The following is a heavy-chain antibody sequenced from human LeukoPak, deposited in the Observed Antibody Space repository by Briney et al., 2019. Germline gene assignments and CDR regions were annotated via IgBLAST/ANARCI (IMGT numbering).Heavy chain of an antibody. CDR1: GFTFSSYS. Sequence: GGSLRLSCAASGFTFSSYSFNWVRQAPGKGLECVSSISSSGTYVYYADSVKGRFTISRDNAKNSLSLQMNSLRADDAAAYYCARARSKQLAGYLPDGHHIWGQGTMATVSS. CDR2: ISSSGTYV. J-gene: IGHJ3*02. D-gene: IGHD3-9*01. CDR3: ARARSKQLAGYLPDGHHI. V-gene: IGHV3-21*01.